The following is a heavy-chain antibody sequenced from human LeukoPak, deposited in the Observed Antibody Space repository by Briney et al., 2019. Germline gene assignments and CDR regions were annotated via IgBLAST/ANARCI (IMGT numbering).Heavy chain of an antibody. CDR1: GGSISSGGYY. CDR3: AREVNWNSVTLFFDY. Sequence: SETLSLTCTVSGGSISSGGYYWSWLRQHPGKGLEWIVYIYYSGSTYHNPSLESRVTISVDTSKNQFSLKLSSVTAADTAVYYCAREVNWNSVTLFFDYWGQGTLVTVSS. J-gene: IGHJ4*02. D-gene: IGHD1-7*01. V-gene: IGHV4-31*03. CDR2: IYYSGST.